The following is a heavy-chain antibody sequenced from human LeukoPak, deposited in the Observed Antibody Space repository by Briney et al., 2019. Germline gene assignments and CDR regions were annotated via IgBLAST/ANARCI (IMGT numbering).Heavy chain of an antibody. Sequence: PGGSLRLSCAVSGFTFSSYGMHWVRQAPGKELEWVAFIRYDGSNEYYADSVKGRFTISKDNSNNTVYLQMNSVRVEDTAVYYCASVWFGYLFQWGRRALVTVSS. CDR3: ASVWFGYLFQ. CDR1: GFTFSSYG. CDR2: IRYDGSNE. D-gene: IGHD3-10*01. J-gene: IGHJ4*02. V-gene: IGHV3-30*02.